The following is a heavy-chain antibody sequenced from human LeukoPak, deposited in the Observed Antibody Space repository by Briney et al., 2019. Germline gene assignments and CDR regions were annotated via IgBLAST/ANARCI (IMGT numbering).Heavy chain of an antibody. CDR1: GGSMISYY. Sequence: SETLSLTCTVSGGSMISYYWSWIRQPAGKGLEWIGRISSSGSTNYNPSLKSRVTMSVEPSKNQFSLKVTSVPAADTAVYFCARGASGGSGHDYWGQGTLVIVSS. D-gene: IGHD3-16*01. CDR3: ARGASGGSGHDY. CDR2: ISSSGST. J-gene: IGHJ4*02. V-gene: IGHV4-4*07.